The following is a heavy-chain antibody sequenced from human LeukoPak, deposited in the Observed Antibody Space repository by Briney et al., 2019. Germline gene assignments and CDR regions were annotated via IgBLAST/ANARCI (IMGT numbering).Heavy chain of an antibody. CDR1: GGSLSSYY. CDR3: ARLGSPVNWFDS. CDR2: IYYSGST. D-gene: IGHD6-13*01. Sequence: SETLSLPCTVSGGSLSSYYWSWIRQPPGKGLEWIGYIYYSGSTNYNPSLKSRATISVDTSKNQFSLKLSSVTAADTAVYYCARLGSPVNWFDSWGEEALVTVSS. J-gene: IGHJ5*01. V-gene: IGHV4-59*01.